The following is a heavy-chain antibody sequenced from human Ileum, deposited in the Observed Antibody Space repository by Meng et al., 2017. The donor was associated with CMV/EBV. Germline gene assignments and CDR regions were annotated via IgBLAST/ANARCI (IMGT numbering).Heavy chain of an antibody. CDR1: GGSLTSYY. V-gene: IGHV4-4*07. J-gene: IGHJ5*02. D-gene: IGHD3-10*01. CDR2: IHPTGTT. Sequence: QFQLQTSGPKLLQPSETLSLTCTVTGGSLTSYYWTWIRQPAGKGLEWIGRIHPTGTTDDNPSLRSRVSMSLDKSKNQFSLKLTSVTAADTAVYYCARAAARGVPVDLWGQGTLVTVSS. CDR3: ARAAARGVPVDL.